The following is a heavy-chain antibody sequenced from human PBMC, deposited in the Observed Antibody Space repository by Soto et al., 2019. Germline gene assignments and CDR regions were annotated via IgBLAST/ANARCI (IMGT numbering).Heavy chain of an antibody. J-gene: IGHJ6*02. Sequence: PSETLSLTCTVSGGSISSYYWSWIRQPPGKRLEWIGYIYYSGSTNYNPSLKSRVTISVDTSKNQFSLKLSSVTAADTAVYYCARVSGSYFYGMDVWCQGTSVTVSS. V-gene: IGHV4-59*01. CDR3: ARVSGSYFYGMDV. CDR1: GGSISSYY. CDR2: IYYSGST. D-gene: IGHD1-26*01.